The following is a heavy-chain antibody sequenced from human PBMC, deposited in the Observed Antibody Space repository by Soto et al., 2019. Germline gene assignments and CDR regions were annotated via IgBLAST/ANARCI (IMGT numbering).Heavy chain of an antibody. CDR2: ISSSSSYT. CDR3: ARDSGIAAATPQSYYYGMDV. D-gene: IGHD6-13*01. Sequence: GGSLRLSCAASGFTFSDYYMSWIRQAPGKGLEWVSYISSSSSYTNYADSVKGRFTISRDNAKNSLYLQMNSLRAEDTAVYYCARDSGIAAATPQSYYYGMDVWGQGTTVTVSS. V-gene: IGHV3-11*06. CDR1: GFTFSDYY. J-gene: IGHJ6*02.